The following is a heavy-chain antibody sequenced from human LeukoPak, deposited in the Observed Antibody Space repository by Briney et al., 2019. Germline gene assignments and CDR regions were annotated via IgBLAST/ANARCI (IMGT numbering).Heavy chain of an antibody. D-gene: IGHD3-10*01. CDR3: ARNYYGSGSSLTGY. Sequence: PGGSLRLSCAASGFTFSSYGMHWVRQAPGKGLEWVSVICYDGSNKYYAGSVKGRFTISRDNSKNRLYLQMNSMRAEDTAVYYCARNYYGSGSSLTGYWGQGTLVTVSS. V-gene: IGHV3-33*01. CDR1: GFTFSSYG. J-gene: IGHJ4*02. CDR2: ICYDGSNK.